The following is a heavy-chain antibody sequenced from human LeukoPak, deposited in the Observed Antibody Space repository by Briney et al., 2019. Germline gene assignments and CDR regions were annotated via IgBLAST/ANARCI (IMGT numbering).Heavy chain of an antibody. Sequence: GGPLRLSCAASGFTFSSYGMYWVRQAPGKGLEWVAVIWFDGSNKYYADSVKGRFTISRDNSKNTLYLQMNSLRAEDTAVYYCASLRSGPRYGMDVWGQGTTVTVSS. CDR1: GFTFSSYG. CDR2: IWFDGSNK. V-gene: IGHV3-33*01. D-gene: IGHD3-3*01. J-gene: IGHJ6*02. CDR3: ASLRSGPRYGMDV.